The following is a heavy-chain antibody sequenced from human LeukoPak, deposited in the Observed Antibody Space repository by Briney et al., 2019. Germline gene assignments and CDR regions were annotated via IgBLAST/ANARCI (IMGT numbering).Heavy chain of an antibody. CDR2: INSDGSST. V-gene: IGHV3-74*01. Sequence: GGSLRLSCAASGFTFSTYWMHWVRQAPGKGLVWVSRINSDGSSTNYADSVKGRFTISRDNTKNTLYLQMNRLRAEDTAEYYCAKGSGTFDYWGQGTLVTVSS. CDR3: AKGSGTFDY. J-gene: IGHJ4*02. CDR1: GFTFSTYW.